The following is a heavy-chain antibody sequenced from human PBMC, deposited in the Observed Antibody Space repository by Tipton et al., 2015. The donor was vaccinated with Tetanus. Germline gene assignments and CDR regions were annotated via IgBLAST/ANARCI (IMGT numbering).Heavy chain of an antibody. CDR1: GGSLRSGGYY. CDR2: IYYTGNT. J-gene: IGHJ4*02. V-gene: IGHV4-31*03. CDR3: ARRVVGATLDD. Sequence: TLSLTCTVSGGSLRSGGYYWSWIRQHPGQGLEWIGYIYYTGNTYYNPSLKSRVTLSIDMSKNQFSLRLSSVTAADTAVYFCARRVVGATLDDWGQGSLVTVSS. D-gene: IGHD1-26*01.